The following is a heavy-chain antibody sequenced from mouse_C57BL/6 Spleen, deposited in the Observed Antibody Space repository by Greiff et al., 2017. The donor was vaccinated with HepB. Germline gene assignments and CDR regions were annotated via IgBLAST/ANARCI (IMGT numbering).Heavy chain of an antibody. CDR1: GFTFSSYA. D-gene: IGHD2-2*01. CDR2: ISDGGSYT. V-gene: IGHV5-4*01. J-gene: IGHJ4*01. CDR3: AREMVTTGGYAMDY. Sequence: EVKVVESGGGLVKPGGSLKLSCAASGFTFSSYAMSWVRQTPEKRLEWVATISDGGSYTYYPDNVKGRFTISRDNAKNNLYLQMSHLKSEDTAMYYCAREMVTTGGYAMDYWGQGTSVTVSS.